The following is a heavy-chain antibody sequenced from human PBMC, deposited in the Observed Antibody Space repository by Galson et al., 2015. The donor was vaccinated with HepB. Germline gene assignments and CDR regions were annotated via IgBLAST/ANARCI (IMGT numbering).Heavy chain of an antibody. V-gene: IGHV1-69*02. Sequence: SVKVSCKASGGTFSSYTISWVRQAPGQGLEWMGRIIPILGIANYAQKFQGRVTITADKSTSTAYMELSSLRSEDTAVYYCARASHYYDSSGLTAGSLFDYWGQGTLVTVSS. D-gene: IGHD3-22*01. CDR1: GGTFSSYT. CDR3: ARASHYYDSSGLTAGSLFDY. J-gene: IGHJ4*02. CDR2: IIPILGIA.